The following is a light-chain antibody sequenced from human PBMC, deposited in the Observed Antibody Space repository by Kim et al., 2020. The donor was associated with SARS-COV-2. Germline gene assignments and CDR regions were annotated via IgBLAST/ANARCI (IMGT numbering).Light chain of an antibody. CDR2: QDS. CDR3: QAWDSSTLV. J-gene: IGLJ2*01. CDR1: KLGDKY. V-gene: IGLV3-1*01. Sequence: SYELTQPPSVSVSPGQTASITCSGDKLGDKYACWYQQKPGQSPVLVIYQDSKRPSGLPERFSVSNSGNTATLTISGTQAMDEADYYCQAWDSSTLVFGGG.